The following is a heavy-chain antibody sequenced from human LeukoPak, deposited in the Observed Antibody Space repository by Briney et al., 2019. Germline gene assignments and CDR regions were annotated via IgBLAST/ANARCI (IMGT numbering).Heavy chain of an antibody. D-gene: IGHD6-6*01. Sequence: GGSLRLSCAASGFTFGSYWMHWVRQAPGKGLVWVSRINTDGGSTTYADSVKGRFTISRDNAKNSLYLQMNSLRAEDTAVYYCARSSDSSSLQYFQHWGQGTLVTVSS. J-gene: IGHJ1*01. CDR1: GFTFGSYW. V-gene: IGHV3-74*01. CDR2: INTDGGST. CDR3: ARSSDSSSLQYFQH.